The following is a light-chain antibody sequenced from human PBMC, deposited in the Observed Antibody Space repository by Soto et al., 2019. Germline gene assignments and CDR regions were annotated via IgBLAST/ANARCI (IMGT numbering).Light chain of an antibody. Sequence: ALTHPASVSGSPGQSITISCTGTSSDVGGYNYVSWYQQHPGKAPKLMIYEVSNRPSGVSNRFSGSKSGNTASLTISGLQAEDEADYYCSSYTSSSTLYVFGTGTKVTVL. J-gene: IGLJ1*01. CDR3: SSYTSSSTLYV. V-gene: IGLV2-14*01. CDR2: EVS. CDR1: SSDVGGYNY.